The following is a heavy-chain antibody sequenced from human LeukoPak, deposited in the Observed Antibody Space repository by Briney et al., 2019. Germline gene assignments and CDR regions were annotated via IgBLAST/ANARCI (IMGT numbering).Heavy chain of an antibody. D-gene: IGHD2-2*01. CDR2: IYYSGST. Sequence: PSETLSLTCTVSGGSINSGDYYWVWIRQPPGKGLEWIGSIYYSGSTSYNPSLKSRVTILLDTSKNHFSVRLSSVTAADTAVYYCARAYYSTSWYGVWGQGTLVTVSS. J-gene: IGHJ3*01. V-gene: IGHV4-39*02. CDR3: ARAYYSTSWYGV. CDR1: GGSINSGDYY.